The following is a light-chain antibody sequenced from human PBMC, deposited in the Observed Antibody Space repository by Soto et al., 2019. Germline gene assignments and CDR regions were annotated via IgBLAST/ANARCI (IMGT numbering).Light chain of an antibody. Sequence: DVVMTQSPLSLPVTLGQPASISCRSSQGLVSSDGNTYLNWFQQRPGQSPRRLIYKVSNPDSGVPDRFSGSGSGTHFTLIISRVEAEDVGVYYCMQGTHWPRTFGQGTRLEIK. J-gene: IGKJ5*01. V-gene: IGKV2-30*01. CDR3: MQGTHWPRT. CDR2: KVS. CDR1: QGLVSSDGNTY.